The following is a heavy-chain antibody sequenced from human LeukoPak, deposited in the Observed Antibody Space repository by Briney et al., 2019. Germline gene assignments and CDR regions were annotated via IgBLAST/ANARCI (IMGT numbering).Heavy chain of an antibody. V-gene: IGHV3-7*01. CDR3: ARLADYDRSGYFDY. D-gene: IGHD3-22*01. CDR2: IRQDGGEK. CDR1: GFTFSSYW. Sequence: GGSLRLSCAASGFTFSSYWMIWVRQAPGKGLEWVANIRQDGGEKYYVASVRGRFTISRDNAKNSLYLQMNSLRGEDTAVYYCARLADYDRSGYFDYWSQGTLVTVSS. J-gene: IGHJ4*02.